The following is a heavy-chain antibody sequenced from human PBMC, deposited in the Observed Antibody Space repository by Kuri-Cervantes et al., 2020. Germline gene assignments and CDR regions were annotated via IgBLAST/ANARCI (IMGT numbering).Heavy chain of an antibody. CDR2: IYSSGST. Sequence: SQTFSRTCAVYGESVSDLYCSWIRQPPGKGLEWIGNIYSSGSTYYNPSLVSRVTISVDTSKNQFSLRLRSVTAADTAVYYCARRVAGSSADYWGQGSLVTVSS. J-gene: IGHJ4*02. CDR1: GESVSDLY. V-gene: IGHV4-34*01. D-gene: IGHD6-19*01. CDR3: ARRVAGSSADY.